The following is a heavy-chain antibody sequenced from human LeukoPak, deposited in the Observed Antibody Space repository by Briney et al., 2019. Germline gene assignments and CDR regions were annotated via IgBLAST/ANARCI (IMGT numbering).Heavy chain of an antibody. V-gene: IGHV4-4*02. Sequence: SETLSLTCAVSGGSILTTNWWSWARQPPGKGLEWIGEVHLSGASNYNPSLKSRVNMSIDKSKNQLSLELTSVTAADTAIYYCTRESGAFSPFGFWRQGTLVTVSS. J-gene: IGHJ4*02. CDR3: TRESGAFSPFGF. D-gene: IGHD1-26*01. CDR2: VHLSGAS. CDR1: GGSILTTNW.